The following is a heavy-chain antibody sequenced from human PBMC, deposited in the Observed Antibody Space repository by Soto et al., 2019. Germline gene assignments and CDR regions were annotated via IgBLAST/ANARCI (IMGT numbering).Heavy chain of an antibody. J-gene: IGHJ3*02. V-gene: IGHV3-23*01. Sequence: EVQLLESGGALVQPGGSLRLSCAASGFTFSSYTMTWVRQAPGKGLEWVSGLSVTGGRTYYADSVKGLFTISRDDSKNPLSLEINSLRGDDTAVYYCAKAGGYMYEGFDIWGQGTMVTVSS. D-gene: IGHD6-13*01. CDR3: AKAGGYMYEGFDI. CDR1: GFTFSSYT. CDR2: LSVTGGRT.